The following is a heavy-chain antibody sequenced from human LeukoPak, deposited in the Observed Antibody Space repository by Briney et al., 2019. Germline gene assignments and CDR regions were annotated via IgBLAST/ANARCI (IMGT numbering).Heavy chain of an antibody. Sequence: SETLSLTCTASDGSISSGVYYCSWIRQHPGKGLEWIGYIYYSGSTYYNPSLKSRVTISGDTSKNQFSLRLSSVTAADTAVYYCARNYYFQLGGQGTLVTVSS. CDR2: IYYSGST. CDR3: ARNYYFQL. V-gene: IGHV4-31*03. D-gene: IGHD2/OR15-2a*01. CDR1: DGSISSGVYY. J-gene: IGHJ4*02.